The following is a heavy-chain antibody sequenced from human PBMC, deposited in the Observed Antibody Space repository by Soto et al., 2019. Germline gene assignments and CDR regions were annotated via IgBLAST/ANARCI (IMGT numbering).Heavy chain of an antibody. CDR1: GGSINNYY. J-gene: IGHJ6*03. V-gene: IGHV4-59*01. CDR3: ARYMSTVSLGNYYYYYMDV. CDR2: VYYTGTA. Sequence: ETLSLTCTVSGGSINNYYWNWIRQPPGKGLEWVGYVYYTGTAKYNPSLQSRVSISVDTSKNQFSLQLSSVTAADTAVYYCARYMSTVSLGNYYYYYMDVRGKGTTVTVSS. D-gene: IGHD4-4*01.